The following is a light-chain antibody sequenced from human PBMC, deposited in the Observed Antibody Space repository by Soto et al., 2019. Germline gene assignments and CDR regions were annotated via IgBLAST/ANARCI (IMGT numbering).Light chain of an antibody. CDR3: QQYGSSPRT. J-gene: IGKJ1*01. V-gene: IGKV3-20*01. CDR1: QSVSSNS. CDR2: GAS. Sequence: EIVLTQSPGTLSLSPGERATLSCRASQSVSSNSLAWYQQKPGQAPRLLISGASSRATGIPDRFSGSGSGTDFPLTISRLEPEDFAVYYCQQYGSSPRTFGQGTKVEIK.